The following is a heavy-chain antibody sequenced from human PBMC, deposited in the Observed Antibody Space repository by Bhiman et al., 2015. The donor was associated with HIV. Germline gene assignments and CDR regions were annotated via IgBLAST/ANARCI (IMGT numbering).Heavy chain of an antibody. V-gene: IGHV3-30*04. Sequence: QVQLVESGGGVVQPGRSLRLSCAASGFTFSSYAMHWVRQAPGKGLEWVAVISYDGSNKYYADSVKGRFTISRDNSKNTLYLQMNSLRAEDTAVYYCARVKHMENWYFDLWGRGTLVTVSS. CDR1: GFTFSSYA. CDR2: ISYDGSNK. CDR3: ARVKHMENWYFDL. D-gene: IGHD1-1*01. J-gene: IGHJ2*01.